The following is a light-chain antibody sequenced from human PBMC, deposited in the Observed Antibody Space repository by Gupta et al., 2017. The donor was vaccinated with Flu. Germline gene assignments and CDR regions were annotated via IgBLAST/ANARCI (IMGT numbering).Light chain of an antibody. Sequence: QSVLTQPPSVSAAPGQTVTISGSGSSSNIGNNYLSCYQQLPGTAPKLLIYENNKRPSGSPDRFSCSKSGTSATLGITGLQTGDEDDYYCGTWDSSLSAYVFGTGTKVTVL. V-gene: IGLV1-51*02. J-gene: IGLJ1*01. CDR1: SSNIGNNY. CDR3: GTWDSSLSAYV. CDR2: ENN.